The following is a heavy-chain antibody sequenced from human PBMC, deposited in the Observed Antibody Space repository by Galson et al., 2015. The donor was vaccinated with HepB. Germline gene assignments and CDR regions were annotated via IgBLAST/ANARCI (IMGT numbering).Heavy chain of an antibody. D-gene: IGHD3-10*01. V-gene: IGHV1-18*04. CDR1: GYTFTSYG. CDR3: ARDGVLLWFGAQNYGMDV. J-gene: IGHJ6*02. Sequence: SVKVSCKASGYTFTSYGISWVRQAPGQGLEWMGWISAYNGNTNYAQKLQGRVTMTTDTSTSTAYMELRSLRSDDTAVYYCARDGVLLWFGAQNYGMDVWGQGNPGHRLL. CDR2: ISAYNGNT.